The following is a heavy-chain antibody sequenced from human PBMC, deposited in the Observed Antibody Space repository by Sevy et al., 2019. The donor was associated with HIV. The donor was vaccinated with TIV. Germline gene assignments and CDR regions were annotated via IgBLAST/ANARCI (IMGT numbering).Heavy chain of an antibody. CDR3: ARDGSGSYYGSSVQH. CDR1: GYTFTSYG. Sequence: ASVKVSCKASGYTFTSYGISWVRQAPGQGLEWMGWISAYNGNTNYAQKLQGRVTMTTDTSTRTAYMELRSLRSDDTAVYYCARDGSGSYYGSSVQHWGQGTLVTVSS. J-gene: IGHJ1*01. D-gene: IGHD1-26*01. V-gene: IGHV1-18*01. CDR2: ISAYNGNT.